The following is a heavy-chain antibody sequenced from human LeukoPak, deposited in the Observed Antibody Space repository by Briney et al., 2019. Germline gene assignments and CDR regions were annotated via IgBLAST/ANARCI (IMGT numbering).Heavy chain of an antibody. CDR1: GFIFSGSW. J-gene: IGHJ4*02. V-gene: IGHV3-7*03. CDR2: IKKDGSEK. CDR3: TTDTWYSAGH. Sequence: EGSLRLSCTASGFIFSGSWMAWIRQAPGKGLEWVAIIKKDGSEKYYVDSMKGRFTISRDNAKNSLFLQMNSLRAEDTAIYYCTTDTWYSAGHWGQGTLVTVSS. D-gene: IGHD2-15*01.